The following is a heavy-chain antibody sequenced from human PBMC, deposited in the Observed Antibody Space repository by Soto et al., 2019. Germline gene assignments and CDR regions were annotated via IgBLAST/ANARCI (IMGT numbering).Heavy chain of an antibody. CDR1: GFTFSSYA. Sequence: EVQLLESGGGLVQPGGSLRLSCAASGFTFSSYAMNWVRQAPGKGLEWVSVISGSGGSTYYADSVKSRFTISRDNSKNTLYVQMNSLRAEDTAVYYCAKAISGYNAPLDHWGQGTRVTVSS. CDR2: ISGSGGST. V-gene: IGHV3-23*01. D-gene: IGHD1-20*01. CDR3: AKAISGYNAPLDH. J-gene: IGHJ4*02.